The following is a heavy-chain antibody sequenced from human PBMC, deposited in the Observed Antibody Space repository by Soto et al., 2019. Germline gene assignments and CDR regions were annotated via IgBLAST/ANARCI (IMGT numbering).Heavy chain of an antibody. CDR3: ARLNFIGSSWHGFDY. CDR2: IYPGDSDT. V-gene: IGHV5-51*01. D-gene: IGHD6-13*01. J-gene: IGHJ4*02. CDR1: GYSFTSYW. Sequence: GESLKISCKGSGYSFTSYWIGWVRQMPGKGLEWMGIIYPGDSDTRYSPSFQGQVTISADKSISTAYLQWSSLKASDTAMYYCARLNFIGSSWHGFDYWGQGTLVTVSS.